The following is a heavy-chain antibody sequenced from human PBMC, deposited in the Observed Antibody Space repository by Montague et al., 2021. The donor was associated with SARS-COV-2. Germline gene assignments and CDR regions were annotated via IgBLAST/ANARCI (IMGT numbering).Heavy chain of an antibody. D-gene: IGHD3-10*01. J-gene: IGHJ5*02. CDR2: TNRSGNT. Sequence: SETLSLTCTVSGASFSNYYWDWIRQPPGKRMEWIGETNRSGNTNVNPSLRSRVTISMDTSKNQVSLNLDFVTAADTATYYCARAQIFSTLRRGRGWRGCFDPWGQGTLVTVSS. CDR3: ARAQIFSTLRRGRGWRGCFDP. CDR1: GASFSNYY. V-gene: IGHV4-34*01.